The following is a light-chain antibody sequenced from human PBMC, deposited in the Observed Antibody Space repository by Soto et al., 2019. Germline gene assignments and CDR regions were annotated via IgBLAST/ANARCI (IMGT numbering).Light chain of an antibody. CDR1: QSISSW. V-gene: IGKV1-5*01. CDR3: QQYSSYWT. Sequence: DIQMTQSPSTLSASVRDRVTITCRASQSISSWLAWYQQRPGKAPKFLIYDASNLESGVPSRFSGSGSGTEFTLTISSLQPDDFATYYCQQYSSYWTFGQGTTGDIK. CDR2: DAS. J-gene: IGKJ1*01.